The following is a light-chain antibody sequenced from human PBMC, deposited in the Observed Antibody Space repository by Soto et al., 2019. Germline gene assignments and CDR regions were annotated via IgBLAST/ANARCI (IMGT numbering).Light chain of an antibody. CDR3: HQRSDLPPLT. CDR1: RSFSSN. Sequence: EIVLTQSTANLSLSPGEKTTLSCRARRSFSSNLAWYQQKPGQAPRLLIYDASNRATGIPARFSGSGSGTDFTLTISSLEPEDFTVYYCHQRSDLPPLTFVGRTKVEIK. V-gene: IGKV3-11*01. J-gene: IGKJ4*01. CDR2: DAS.